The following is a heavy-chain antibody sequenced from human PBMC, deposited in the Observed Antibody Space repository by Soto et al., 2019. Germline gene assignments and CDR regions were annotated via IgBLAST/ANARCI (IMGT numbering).Heavy chain of an antibody. D-gene: IGHD3-16*01. CDR1: GFTFSSYW. CDR2: INNDGSST. CDR3: ARSWGGELVS. J-gene: IGHJ4*02. V-gene: IGHV3-74*01. Sequence: PGGSLRLSCAASGFTFSSYWMHWVRQAPGEGLVWVSRINNDGSSTTYADSVRGRFTISRDNAKNTLYLQMNSLRAEDTAVYYCARSWGGELVSWGQGTLVTVSS.